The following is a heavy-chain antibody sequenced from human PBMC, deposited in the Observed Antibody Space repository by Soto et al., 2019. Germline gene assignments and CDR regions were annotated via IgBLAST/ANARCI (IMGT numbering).Heavy chain of an antibody. CDR2: INPSGGST. V-gene: IGHV1-46*01. CDR1: GYTFTSYY. Sequence: GASVKVSCKASGYTFTSYYMHWVRQAPGQGLEWMGIINPSGGSTSYAQKFQGRVTMTRDTSTSTVYMELSSLRSGDTAVYYCARDSSVYYDFWSGYYPNNWFDPWGQGTLVTVSS. J-gene: IGHJ5*02. D-gene: IGHD3-3*01. CDR3: ARDSSVYYDFWSGYYPNNWFDP.